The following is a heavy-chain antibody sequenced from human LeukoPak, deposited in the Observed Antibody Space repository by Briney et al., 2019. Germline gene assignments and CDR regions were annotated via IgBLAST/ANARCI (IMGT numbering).Heavy chain of an antibody. D-gene: IGHD2-21*02. V-gene: IGHV3-33*01. CDR1: GFTFSSYG. CDR2: IWYDGSNK. Sequence: PGGSLRLSCAASGFTFSSYGMHWVRQAPGKGLEWVAVIWYDGSNKYYADSVKGRFTISRDNSKNTLYLQMNSLRAEDTAVYYCARGDCGGDCYLDYWGQGTLVTVSS. CDR3: ARGDCGGDCYLDY. J-gene: IGHJ4*02.